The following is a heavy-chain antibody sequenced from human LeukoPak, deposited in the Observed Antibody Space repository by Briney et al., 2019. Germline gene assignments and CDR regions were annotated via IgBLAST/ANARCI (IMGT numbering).Heavy chain of an antibody. J-gene: IGHJ5*02. CDR2: ISGGGDST. CDR1: GFTFSSYA. Sequence: GGSLRLSCAASGFTFSSYATSWVRQAPGKGLEWVSGISGGGDSTYYADPVKGRFTISRDNSKNTLYLQMNNLRAEDTAVYYCARRLVTGGTDWFDPWGQGTLVTVSS. CDR3: ARRLVTGGTDWFDP. V-gene: IGHV3-23*01. D-gene: IGHD1-20*01.